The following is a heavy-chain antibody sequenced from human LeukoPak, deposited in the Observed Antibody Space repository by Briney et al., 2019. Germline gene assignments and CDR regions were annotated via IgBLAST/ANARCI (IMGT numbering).Heavy chain of an antibody. V-gene: IGHV3-23*01. J-gene: IGHJ4*02. CDR3: AKTGSGSYSQPYYFDY. CDR1: GFTFSSYA. Sequence: GGSLRLSCAASGFTFSSYAMSWVRQAPGEGLEWVSAISGSGGSTYYADSVKGRFTISRDNSKNTLYLQMNSLRAEDTAVYYCAKTGSGSYSQPYYFDYWGQGTLVTVSS. D-gene: IGHD1-26*01. CDR2: ISGSGGST.